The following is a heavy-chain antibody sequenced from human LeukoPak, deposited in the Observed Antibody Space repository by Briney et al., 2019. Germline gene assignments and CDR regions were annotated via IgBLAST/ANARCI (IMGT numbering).Heavy chain of an antibody. CDR1: GFTFSSYG. V-gene: IGHV3-30*02. CDR3: GRDRSNYVSIDF. J-gene: IGHJ4*02. Sequence: GGSLRLSCVASGFTFSSYGMHWVRQAPGKGLEWVAFLPYDGSNKFYADSVKGRFTISRDNAKNTLYLQMNSLRAEDTAVYYCGRDRSNYVSIDFWGQGSLVTVSS. D-gene: IGHD4-11*01. CDR2: LPYDGSNK.